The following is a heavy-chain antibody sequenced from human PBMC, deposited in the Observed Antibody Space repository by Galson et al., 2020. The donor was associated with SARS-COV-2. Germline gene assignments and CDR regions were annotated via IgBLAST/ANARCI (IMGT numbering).Heavy chain of an antibody. CDR2: IYYSGST. D-gene: IGHD3-10*01. V-gene: IGHV4-39*07. CDR3: ARDKGAVELLWFGEPGFRFDP. J-gene: IGHJ5*02. Sequence: SETLSLTCTVSGGSISSSSYYWGWIRQPPGKGLEWIGSIYYSGSTYYNPSPKSRVTISVDTSKNQFSLKLSSVTAADTAVYYCARDKGAVELLWFGEPGFRFDPWGQGTLVTVSS. CDR1: GGSISSSSYY.